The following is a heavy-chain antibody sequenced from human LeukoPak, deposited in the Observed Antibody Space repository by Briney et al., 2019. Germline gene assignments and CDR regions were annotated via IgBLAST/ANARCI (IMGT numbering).Heavy chain of an antibody. CDR3: AKDSGTTRGGFDP. CDR1: GFTFSSYG. D-gene: IGHD1-1*01. J-gene: IGHJ5*02. CDR2: ISYDGSNK. V-gene: IGHV3-30*18. Sequence: GGSLRLSCAASGFTFSSYGMPWVRQAPGKGLEWVAVISYDGSNKYYADSVKGRFTISRDNSKNTLYLQMNSLRAEDTAVYYCAKDSGTTRGGFDPWGQGTLVTVSS.